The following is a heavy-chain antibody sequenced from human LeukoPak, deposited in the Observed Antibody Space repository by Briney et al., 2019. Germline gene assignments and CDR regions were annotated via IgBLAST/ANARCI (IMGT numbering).Heavy chain of an antibody. J-gene: IGHJ4*02. CDR1: GFTFRSYG. V-gene: IGHV3-33*01. CDR2: VWYDGNNR. Sequence: GGSLRLSCAASGFTFRSYGTHWVRQAPGKGLEWVAIVWYDGNNRYYADSVKGRFTVSRDNSKDTVSLQLNSLRAEDTAVYYCARGSGAAAGAFDYWGQGTLVTVPS. CDR3: ARGSGAAAGAFDY. D-gene: IGHD6-13*01.